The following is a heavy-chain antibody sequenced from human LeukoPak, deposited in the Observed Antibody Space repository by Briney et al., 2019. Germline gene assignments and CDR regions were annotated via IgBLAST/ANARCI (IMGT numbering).Heavy chain of an antibody. CDR2: INHSGST. CDR1: GGSFSGYY. J-gene: IGHJ5*02. Sequence: SETLSLTCAVYGGSFSGYYWSWIRQPPGKGLEWIGEINHSGSTNYNPSLKSRVTISVDTSKNQFSLKLSSVTAADTAVYYCAREGVEDIVVVPAAFNWFDPWGQGTLVTVSS. D-gene: IGHD2-2*01. V-gene: IGHV4-34*01. CDR3: AREGVEDIVVVPAAFNWFDP.